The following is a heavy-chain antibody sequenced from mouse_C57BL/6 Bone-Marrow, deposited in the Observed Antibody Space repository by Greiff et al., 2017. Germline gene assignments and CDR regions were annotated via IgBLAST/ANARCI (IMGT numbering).Heavy chain of an antibody. CDR2: INPYNGGT. D-gene: IGHD1-1*01. J-gene: IGHJ1*03. CDR1: GYTFTDYY. CDR3: AGGTVVDWYFDV. V-gene: IGHV1-19*01. Sequence: EVQLQQSGPVLVKPGASVKMSCKASGYTFTDYYMNWVKQSHGKSLEWIGVINPYNGGTSYNQKFKGKATLTVDKSSSTAYMELNSLTSEDSAVYYCAGGTVVDWYFDVWGTGTTVTVSS.